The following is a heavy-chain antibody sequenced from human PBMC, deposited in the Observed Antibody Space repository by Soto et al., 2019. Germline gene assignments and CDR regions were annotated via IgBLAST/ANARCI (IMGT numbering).Heavy chain of an antibody. V-gene: IGHV1-18*01. D-gene: IGHD2-21*02. Sequence: GASVKVSCKASGYTFTSYGISWVRQAPGQGLEWMGWISAYNGNTNYAQKLQGRVTMTTDTSTSTAYMELRSLRSDDTAVYYCARQNLDCNQYYFDYWGQGTLVTVSS. CDR3: ARQNLDCNQYYFDY. CDR1: GYTFTSYG. CDR2: ISAYNGNT. J-gene: IGHJ4*02.